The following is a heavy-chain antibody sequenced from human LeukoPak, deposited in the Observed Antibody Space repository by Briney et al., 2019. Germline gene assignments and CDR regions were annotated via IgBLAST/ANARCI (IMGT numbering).Heavy chain of an antibody. V-gene: IGHV4-4*02. CDR2: IFHSGST. CDR3: ARDFRNYDSSGYYYERWFDP. J-gene: IGHJ5*02. Sequence: SGTLSLTCAVSGVSISSSNWWSWVRQPPGKGLEWIGQIFHSGSTNYKPSLKSRVTISIDKSKNHFSLKLNSVTAAVTAVYYCARDFRNYDSSGYYYERWFDPWGQGTLVTVSS. CDR1: GVSISSSNW. D-gene: IGHD3-22*01.